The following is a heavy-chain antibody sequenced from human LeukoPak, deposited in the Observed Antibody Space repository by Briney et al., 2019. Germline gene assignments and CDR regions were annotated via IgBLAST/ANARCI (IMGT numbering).Heavy chain of an antibody. Sequence: GGSLRLSCAASGFTFSSYTMNWVRQAPGKGLEWVSSITDSSSYIYYADSLKGRFTISRDNAKKSLYLQMNSLRAEDTAVYYCTRDLRFSGSSDYWGQGTLVTVSS. CDR3: TRDLRFSGSSDY. CDR2: ITDSSSYI. J-gene: IGHJ4*02. CDR1: GFTFSSYT. V-gene: IGHV3-21*01. D-gene: IGHD1-26*01.